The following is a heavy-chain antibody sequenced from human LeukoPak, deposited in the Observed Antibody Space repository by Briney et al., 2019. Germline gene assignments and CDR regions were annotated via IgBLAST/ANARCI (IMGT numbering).Heavy chain of an antibody. Sequence: SVKVSCKASGGTFSNYAFSWVRQAPGQGLEWMGGIIPIFGTTNYAQKFQGRVTITADESTTTAYMELSSLRSEDTAVYYCAANGYCGTDCYYYFDYWGQGTLVTVSS. J-gene: IGHJ4*02. V-gene: IGHV1-69*13. CDR1: GGTFSNYA. D-gene: IGHD2-21*02. CDR3: AANGYCGTDCYYYFDY. CDR2: IIPIFGTT.